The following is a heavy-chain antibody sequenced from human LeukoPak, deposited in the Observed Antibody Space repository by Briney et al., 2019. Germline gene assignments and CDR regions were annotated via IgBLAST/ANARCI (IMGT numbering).Heavy chain of an antibody. D-gene: IGHD5-12*01. J-gene: IGHJ4*02. V-gene: IGHV3-21*01. CDR2: ITNSGTYI. CDR1: GFTFSRYT. Sequence: PGGSLRLSCAASGFTFSRYTMNWVRQAPGEGLEWVSSITNSGTYIYYADSVKGRFTISRDNAKNSLYLQMYSLRAEDTAVYYCASVDLRATGAWVDYWGQGTLVTVSS. CDR3: ASVDLRATGAWVDY.